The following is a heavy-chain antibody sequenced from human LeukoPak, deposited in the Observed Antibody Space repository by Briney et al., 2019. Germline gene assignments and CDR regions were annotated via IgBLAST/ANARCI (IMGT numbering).Heavy chain of an antibody. D-gene: IGHD2-2*01. Sequence: ASVKVSCKASGYTFTGYYMHWVRQAPGQGLEWMGWINPNSGGTNYAQKFQGRVTMTRDTSISTAYMELSRLRSDDTAVYYCARDLVVVPAAINWFDPWGQGPLVTVSS. J-gene: IGHJ5*02. CDR1: GYTFTGYY. CDR2: INPNSGGT. CDR3: ARDLVVVPAAINWFDP. V-gene: IGHV1-2*02.